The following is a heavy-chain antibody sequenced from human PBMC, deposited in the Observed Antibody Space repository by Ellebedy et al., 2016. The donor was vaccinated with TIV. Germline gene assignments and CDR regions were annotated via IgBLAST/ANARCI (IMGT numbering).Heavy chain of an antibody. D-gene: IGHD3-10*01. V-gene: IGHV4-61*05. CDR2: IYYSGST. J-gene: IGHJ4*02. CDR1: GGSISRTTYY. CDR3: ARGDYFYYGSGSYYFDY. Sequence: SETLSLXXTVSGGSISRTTYYWGWIRQPPGKGLEWIGYIYYSGSTNYNPSLKSRVTISVDTSKNQFSLKLSSVTAADTAVYYCARGDYFYYGSGSYYFDYWGQGTLVTVSS.